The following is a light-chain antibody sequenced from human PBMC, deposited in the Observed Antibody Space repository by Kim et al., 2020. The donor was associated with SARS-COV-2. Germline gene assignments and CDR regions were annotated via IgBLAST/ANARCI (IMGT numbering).Light chain of an antibody. V-gene: IGKV3-11*01. Sequence: EIVLTQSPATLSLSPGERATLSCRASQSVSSYLAWYQQKPGPAPRLLIYDASNRATGIPARFSGSGSGTDFTLTISSLEPEDFAVYYCQQRSNWPPLFGGWTKVDIK. CDR1: QSVSSY. J-gene: IGKJ4*01. CDR2: DAS. CDR3: QQRSNWPPL.